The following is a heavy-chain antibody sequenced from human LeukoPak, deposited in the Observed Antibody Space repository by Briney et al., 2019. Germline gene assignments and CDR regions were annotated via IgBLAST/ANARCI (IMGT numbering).Heavy chain of an antibody. CDR1: GFIFSSYS. J-gene: IGHJ4*02. CDR2: ISTSSSAI. V-gene: IGHV3-48*01. CDR3: ARAYCSSTSCFE. Sequence: GGSLRPSCAASGFIFSSYSMNWVRQAPGKRLEWVSSISTSSSAIYYADSVKGRFTISRDNAKNSLFLQMDSLRAEDTAVYYCARAYCSSTSCFEWGQGTLVTVSS. D-gene: IGHD2-2*01.